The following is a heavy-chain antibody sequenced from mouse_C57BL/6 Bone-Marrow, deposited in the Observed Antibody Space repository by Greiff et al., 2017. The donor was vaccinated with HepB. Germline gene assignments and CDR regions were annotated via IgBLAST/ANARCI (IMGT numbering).Heavy chain of an antibody. CDR2: SRNKANDYTT. V-gene: IGHV7-1*01. CDR3: ARDAGEHYDWYFDV. Sequence: EVQGVESGGGLVQSGRSLRLSCATSGFTFSDFYMEWVRQAPGKGLEWIAASRNKANDYTTEYSASVKGRFIVSRDTSQSILYLQMNALRAEDTAIYYCARDAGEHYDWYFDVWGTGTTVTVSS. CDR1: GFTFSDFY. J-gene: IGHJ1*03. D-gene: IGHD1-1*01.